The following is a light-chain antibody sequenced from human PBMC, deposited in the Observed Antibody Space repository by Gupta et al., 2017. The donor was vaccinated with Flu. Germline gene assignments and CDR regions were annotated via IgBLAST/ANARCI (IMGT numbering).Light chain of an antibody. J-gene: IGKJ1*01. CDR1: QSISSN. CDR2: GAS. V-gene: IGKV3-15*01. Sequence: PATLSVSPGERATLSCRASQSISSNLAWYQQKLGQAPRLLIYGASTRATGIPARFSGSGSGTEFTLTISSLQSEDFAVYYCQQYNKWSRTFGQGTKVEIK. CDR3: QQYNKWSRT.